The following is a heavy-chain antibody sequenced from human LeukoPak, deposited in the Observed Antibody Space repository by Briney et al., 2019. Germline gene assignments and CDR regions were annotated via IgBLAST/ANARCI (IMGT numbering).Heavy chain of an antibody. CDR2: IKEDGSKK. J-gene: IGHJ4*02. CDR3: ATPLDYRDSSGFHQGGD. CDR1: GFTFSGHW. Sequence: GGSLRLSCAASGFTFSGHWMTWGRPDPGQRLEWVPNIKEDGSKKNYVDSVKGRFTISRDNAKNSLYLQMTSLRAEDTAMYYCATPLDYRDSSGFHQGGDWGQGTLVTVSS. D-gene: IGHD3-22*01. V-gene: IGHV3-7*03.